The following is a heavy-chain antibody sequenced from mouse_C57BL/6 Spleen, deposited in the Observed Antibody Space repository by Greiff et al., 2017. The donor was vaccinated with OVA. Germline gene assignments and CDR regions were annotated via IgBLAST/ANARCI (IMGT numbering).Heavy chain of an antibody. D-gene: IGHD4-1*01. CDR3: ASLTGTGY. Sequence: VQLQQSGPELVKPGASVKISCKASGYTFTDYYMNWVKQSHGKSLEWIGDINPNNGGTSYNQKFKGKATLTVDKSYSTAYMELRSLTSEDSAVYYCASLTGTGYWGQGTTLTVSS. J-gene: IGHJ2*01. V-gene: IGHV1-26*01. CDR2: INPNNGGT. CDR1: GYTFTDYY.